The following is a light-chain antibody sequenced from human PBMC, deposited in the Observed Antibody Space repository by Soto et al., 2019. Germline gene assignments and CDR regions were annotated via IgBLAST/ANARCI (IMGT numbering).Light chain of an antibody. Sequence: EIVLTQFPAILSLTQGERATLSCRASQSVSSNYLAWYQKKPGQAPRLLIYGASSRATGIPDRFSGSGSGTDFTLTISRLEPEDFAVYYCQQYGSSPRTFGQGTKVDIK. CDR3: QQYGSSPRT. J-gene: IGKJ1*01. CDR2: GAS. CDR1: QSVSSNY. V-gene: IGKV3-20*01.